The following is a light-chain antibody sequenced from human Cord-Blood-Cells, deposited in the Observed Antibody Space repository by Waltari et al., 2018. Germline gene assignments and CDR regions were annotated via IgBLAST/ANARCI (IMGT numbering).Light chain of an antibody. Sequence: VVTQEPSFSVSPGGTVTLTCGLSSGSVSTSYYPSWYQQTPGQAPRTLIYSTNTRSSGVPDRFSGSILGNKAALTITGAQADDESDYYCVLYMGSGAWVFGGGTKLTVL. J-gene: IGLJ3*02. V-gene: IGLV8-61*01. CDR3: VLYMGSGAWV. CDR1: SGSVSTSYY. CDR2: STN.